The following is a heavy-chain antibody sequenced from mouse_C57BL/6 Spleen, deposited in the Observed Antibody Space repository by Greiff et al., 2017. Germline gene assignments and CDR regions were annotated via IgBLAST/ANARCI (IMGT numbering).Heavy chain of an antibody. CDR2: IDPEDGDN. CDR1: GFNIKDYY. V-gene: IGHV14-1*01. CDR3: TTPYGSSYWYFDV. Sequence: EVQLQESGAELVRPGASVKLSCTASGFNIKDYYMHWVKQRPEQGLEWIGRIDPEDGDNEYAPKFQGKATMTADTSSNTAYLQLSSLTSEDTAVYYCTTPYGSSYWYFDVWGTGTTVTVSS. D-gene: IGHD1-1*01. J-gene: IGHJ1*03.